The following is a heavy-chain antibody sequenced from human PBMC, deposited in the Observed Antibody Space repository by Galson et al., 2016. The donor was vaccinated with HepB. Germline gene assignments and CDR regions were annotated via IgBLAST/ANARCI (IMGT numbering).Heavy chain of an antibody. V-gene: IGHV3-30*18. CDR2: IAYDGTAK. J-gene: IGHJ4*02. Sequence: SLRLSCAVSDLASSGFIFSDYAMHWVRQAPGKGLEWVAVIAYDGTAKYYADSVKGRFTISRDDSKNTLFLQMNSLRAEDTAVYYCAKRVEAYFDYWGQGTLVTVSS. D-gene: IGHD2-15*01. CDR1: GFIFSDYA. CDR3: AKRVEAYFDY.